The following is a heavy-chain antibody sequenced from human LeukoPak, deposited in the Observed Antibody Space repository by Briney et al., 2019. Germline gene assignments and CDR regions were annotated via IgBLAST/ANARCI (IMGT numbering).Heavy chain of an antibody. V-gene: IGHV1-69*05. CDR3: ARVGIAAAGNPFDY. J-gene: IGHJ4*02. CDR2: IIPIFGTA. D-gene: IGHD6-13*01. CDR1: GYTFTGYY. Sequence: GASVKVSCKASGYTFTGYYMHWVRQAPGQGLEWMGRIIPIFGTANYAQKFQGRVTITTGESTSTAYMELSSLRSEDTAVYYCARVGIAAAGNPFDYWGQGTLVTVSS.